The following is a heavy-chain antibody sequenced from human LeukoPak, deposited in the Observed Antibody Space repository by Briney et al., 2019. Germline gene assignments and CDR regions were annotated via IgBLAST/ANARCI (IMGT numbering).Heavy chain of an antibody. CDR3: ARRPWDYYYYMDV. V-gene: IGHV3-7*03. CDR1: GFTFSSYW. D-gene: IGHD6-6*01. CDR2: MKEDGSEK. Sequence: GGSLRLSCAASGFTFSSYWMTWVRQAPGKGLEWVATMKEDGSEKYYADSVKGRFTISRDNSKNTLYLQMNSLRAEDTAVYYCARRPWDYYYYMDVWGKGTTVTVSS. J-gene: IGHJ6*03.